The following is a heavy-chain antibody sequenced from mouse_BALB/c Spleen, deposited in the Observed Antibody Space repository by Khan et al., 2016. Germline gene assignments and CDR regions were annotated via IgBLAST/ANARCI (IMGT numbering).Heavy chain of an antibody. CDR1: GYTFTSYW. J-gene: IGHJ4*01. V-gene: IGHV1-7*01. D-gene: IGHD1-1*01. CDR3: ARRELRRAMDY. Sequence: QVQLQQSGAELAKPGASVKMSCKASGYTFTSYWMHWVKQRPGQGLEWIGYINPSTGYTEYNQKFKDKATLTADKSSSTAYMQLSSLTSEDSAVYYCARRELRRAMDYWGQGTSVTVSS. CDR2: INPSTGYT.